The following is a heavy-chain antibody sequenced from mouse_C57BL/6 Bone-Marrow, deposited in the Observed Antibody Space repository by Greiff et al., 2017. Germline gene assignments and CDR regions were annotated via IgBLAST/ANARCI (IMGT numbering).Heavy chain of an antibody. CDR1: GFTFSSYG. CDR2: ISSGGSYT. D-gene: IGHD2-2*01. V-gene: IGHV5-6*01. Sequence: EVQRVESGGDLVKPGGSLKLSCAASGFTFSSYGMSWVRQTPDKRLEWVATISSGGSYTYYPDSVKGRFTISRDNAKNTLYLQMSSLKSEDTAMYYCARVWLYYYAMDYWGQGTSVTVSS. J-gene: IGHJ4*01. CDR3: ARVWLYYYAMDY.